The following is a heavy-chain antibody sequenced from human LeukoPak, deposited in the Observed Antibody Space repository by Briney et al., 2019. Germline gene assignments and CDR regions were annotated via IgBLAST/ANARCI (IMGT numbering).Heavy chain of an antibody. V-gene: IGHV4-34*01. J-gene: IGHJ6*02. Sequence: PSETLSLTCAVYGGSFSGYYWSWIRQPPGKGLEWIGEINHSGSTNYNPSLKSRVTISVDTSKNQFSLKLSSVTAADTAVYYCAREVGSYYDSSGYRYYYYYGMDVWGQGTTVTVSS. CDR3: AREVGSYYDSSGYRYYYYYGMDV. CDR2: INHSGST. D-gene: IGHD3-22*01. CDR1: GGSFSGYY.